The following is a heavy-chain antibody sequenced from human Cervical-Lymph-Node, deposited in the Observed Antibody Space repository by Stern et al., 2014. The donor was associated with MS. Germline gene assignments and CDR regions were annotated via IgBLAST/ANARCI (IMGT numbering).Heavy chain of an antibody. Sequence: QVQLVQSGGGLVKPGGSLRLSCAASGFSFRNYYMSWIRQAQGKGLEWVSYISSSGDHIDYADSVKGRFTISRDNAKNSLYLQMNSLRADDTAIYYCVRADGSTDDYWGQGTLVTVSS. CDR2: ISSSGDHI. D-gene: IGHD3-10*01. J-gene: IGHJ4*02. CDR1: GFSFRNYY. CDR3: VRADGSTDDY. V-gene: IGHV3-11*01.